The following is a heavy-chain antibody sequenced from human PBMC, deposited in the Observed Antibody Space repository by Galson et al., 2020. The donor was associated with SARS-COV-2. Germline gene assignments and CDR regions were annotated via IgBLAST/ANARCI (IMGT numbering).Heavy chain of an antibody. CDR1: GGSISSYY. D-gene: IGHD2-15*01. Sequence: SQTLSLTCTVSGGSISSYYWSWIRQPPGKGLEWIGYIYYSGSTNYNHSLKSRVTISLDTSKNQFSLKVNSVTAADTAVYYCARENGGNTLYYFDYWGQGTLVTVSS. V-gene: IGHV4-59*01. J-gene: IGHJ4*02. CDR2: IYYSGST. CDR3: ARENGGNTLYYFDY.